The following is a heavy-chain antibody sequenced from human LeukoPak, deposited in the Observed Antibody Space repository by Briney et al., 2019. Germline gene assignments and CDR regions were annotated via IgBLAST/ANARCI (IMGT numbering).Heavy chain of an antibody. V-gene: IGHV1-69*05. D-gene: IGHD2-21*02. J-gene: IGHJ3*02. CDR3: AREVVRCGGDCPPTQDAFDI. CDR1: VGTFSSYA. Sequence: ASVNVSCKASVGTFSSYAISWVRQAPGQGREWMGGMIPIFGTANYVQKFQGRVTITTDESTSTAYMELSSLRSEDTAVYYCAREVVRCGGDCPPTQDAFDIWGQGTMVTVSS. CDR2: MIPIFGTA.